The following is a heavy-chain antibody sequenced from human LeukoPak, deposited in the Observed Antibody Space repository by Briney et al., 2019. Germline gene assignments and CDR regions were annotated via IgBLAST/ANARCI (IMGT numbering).Heavy chain of an antibody. J-gene: IGHJ4*02. CDR1: GFTFSNYW. Sequence: PGGSLRLSCAAPGFTFSNYWVHWVRQAPGMGLVWVSRINPDGTTTSYADSVKGRFTISRDNAKNTLYLQMNSLRAEDTAVYYCARDNYGDYWGQGTLVTVSS. V-gene: IGHV3-74*01. CDR2: INPDGTTT. CDR3: ARDNYGDY.